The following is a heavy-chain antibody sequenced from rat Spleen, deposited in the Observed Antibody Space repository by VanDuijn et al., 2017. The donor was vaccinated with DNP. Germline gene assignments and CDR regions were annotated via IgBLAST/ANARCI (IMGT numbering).Heavy chain of an antibody. Sequence: EVQVVESGGGLVQPGRSMKLSCAASGFTFSNSDMAWVRQAPTKGLEWVAYIRYDGGSIYYGDSVKGRFAISRDNAKSTLYLQMNSLRSEDMATYYCVRWNSGHFDYWGQGVMVTVSS. CDR3: VRWNSGHFDY. J-gene: IGHJ2*01. V-gene: IGHV5-22*01. D-gene: IGHD4-3*01. CDR1: GFTFSNSD. CDR2: IRYDGGSI.